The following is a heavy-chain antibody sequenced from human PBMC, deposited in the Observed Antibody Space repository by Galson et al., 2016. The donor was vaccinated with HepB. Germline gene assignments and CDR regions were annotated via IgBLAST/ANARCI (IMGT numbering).Heavy chain of an antibody. Sequence: SVKVSCKASGYSFTRYAIHWVRQAPGQRLEWMGWINVGNGDTKYSQKFQGGVTFIRDTSATTAYMEMSSLRSGDTAVYFCARDWAPYFDGDCYFSYWGQGTLVTVSS. CDR1: GYSFTRYA. J-gene: IGHJ4*02. CDR2: INVGNGDT. D-gene: IGHD2-21*02. CDR3: ARDWAPYFDGDCYFSY. V-gene: IGHV1-3*01.